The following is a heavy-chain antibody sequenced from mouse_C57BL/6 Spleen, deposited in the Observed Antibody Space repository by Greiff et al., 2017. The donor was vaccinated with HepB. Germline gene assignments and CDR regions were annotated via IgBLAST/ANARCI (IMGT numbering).Heavy chain of an antibody. CDR3: ARALDSYFDV. Sequence: QVQLQQPGAELVKPGASVKLSCKASGYTFTSYWMQWVKQRPGQGLEWIGEIDPSDSYTNYNQKFKGKATLTVDTSSSTAYMQLSSLTSEDSAVYYCARALDSYFDVWGTGTTVTVSS. CDR1: GYTFTSYW. CDR2: IDPSDSYT. V-gene: IGHV1-50*01. J-gene: IGHJ1*03. D-gene: IGHD2-13*01.